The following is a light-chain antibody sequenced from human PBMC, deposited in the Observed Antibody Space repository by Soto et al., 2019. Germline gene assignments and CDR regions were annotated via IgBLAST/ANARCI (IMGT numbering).Light chain of an antibody. CDR3: SSYAGSNNHVL. V-gene: IGLV2-8*01. CDR2: EVS. Sequence: QSALTQPPSASGSPGQSVTISCTGTSSDVGGYHYVSWYQQHPGKAPKLMIYEVSKRPSGVPDRFSGSKSGNTASLTVSGLQAEDEADYYCSSYAGSNNHVLFGGGTKLTGL. J-gene: IGLJ2*01. CDR1: SSDVGGYHY.